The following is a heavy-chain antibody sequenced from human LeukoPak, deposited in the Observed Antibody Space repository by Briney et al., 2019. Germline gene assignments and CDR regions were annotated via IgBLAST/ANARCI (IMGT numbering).Heavy chain of an antibody. CDR3: ARVRRFPPVVDY. V-gene: IGHV1-2*06. D-gene: IGHD4-23*01. CDR2: INPNSGGT. Sequence: ASVKVSCKASGYTFTGYYMHWVRQAPGQGLEWMGRINPNSGGTNYAQKFQGRVTMTRDTSISTAYMELSRLRPDDTAVYYCARVRRFPPVVDYWGQGTLVTVSS. CDR1: GYTFTGYY. J-gene: IGHJ4*02.